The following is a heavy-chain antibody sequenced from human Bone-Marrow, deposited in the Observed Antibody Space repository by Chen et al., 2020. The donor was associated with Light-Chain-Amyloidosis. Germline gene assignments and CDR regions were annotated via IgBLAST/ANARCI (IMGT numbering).Heavy chain of an antibody. J-gene: IGHJ4*02. CDR3: ARRRDGYNFDY. V-gene: IGHV5-51*01. CDR2: IYPDDSAA. Sequence: EVQLEQSGPEVKKPGESLKISCKGSGYTFPNYWIGWVRQMPGKGLEWMGVIYPDDSAARYSPSFEGQVTISADRSITTAYLQWRSLKASDAAMYYCARRRDGYNFDYRGQGTLVTVSS. CDR1: GYTFPNYW. D-gene: IGHD5-12*01.